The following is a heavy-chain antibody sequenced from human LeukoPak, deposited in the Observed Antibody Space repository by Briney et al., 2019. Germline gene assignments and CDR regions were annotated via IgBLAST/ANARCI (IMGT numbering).Heavy chain of an antibody. V-gene: IGHV4-39*01. CDR3: ARQYYYDSSGLRF. CDR1: GGSISSSSYY. Sequence: SETLSLTCTVSGGSISSSSYYWGWIRQPPGKGLEWIGSIYYSGSTYYNPSLKSRFTISVDTSKNQFSLKLSSVTAADTAVYYCARQYYYDSSGLRFGGQGTLVTVSS. D-gene: IGHD3-22*01. J-gene: IGHJ4*02. CDR2: IYYSGST.